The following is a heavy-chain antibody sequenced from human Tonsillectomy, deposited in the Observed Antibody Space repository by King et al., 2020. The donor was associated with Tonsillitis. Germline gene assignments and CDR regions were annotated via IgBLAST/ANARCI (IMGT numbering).Heavy chain of an antibody. D-gene: IGHD6-13*01. CDR3: ARHGRQLLGNEHYFDY. V-gene: IGHV4-39*01. CDR1: GGSISSSSYY. J-gene: IGHJ4*02. Sequence: LQLQESGPGLVKPSETLSLTCTVSGGSISSSSYYWGWIRQPPGKGLEWIGTIYYSGSTYYNPSLKSRVTISLDSSKNQFSLRLSSVTAADTAVYYCARHGRQLLGNEHYFDYWGQGTLVTVSS. CDR2: IYYSGST.